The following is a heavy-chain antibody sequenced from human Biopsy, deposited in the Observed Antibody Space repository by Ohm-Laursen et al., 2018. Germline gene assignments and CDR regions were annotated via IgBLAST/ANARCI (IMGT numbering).Heavy chain of an antibody. CDR1: GYTFTNYG. V-gene: IGHV1-18*01. CDR2: ITAYNGDA. J-gene: IGHJ4*02. CDR3: ARDRFPHVTIFGLVILEY. Sequence: ASVKVSCKASGYTFTNYGITWVRQAPGQGLEWMGWITAYNGDANYAQNLQGRVTMTTDTSTSTAYMELRSLRSDDTAVYYCARDRFPHVTIFGLVILEYWGQGTLVTVSS. D-gene: IGHD3-3*01.